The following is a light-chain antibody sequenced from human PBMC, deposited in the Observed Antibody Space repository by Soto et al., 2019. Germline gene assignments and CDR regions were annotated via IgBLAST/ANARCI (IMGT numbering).Light chain of an antibody. CDR2: DVT. Sequence: QSVLTQPRSVSGSPGQSVTISCTGTSSDVGGYNYVSWYQQLPGKAPKLMIYDVTKRPSGVPDRFSGSKSVNTASLTISGLQAEDAADYYCCSYAGSYTLVFGGGTKVTVL. J-gene: IGLJ2*01. CDR1: SSDVGGYNY. V-gene: IGLV2-11*01. CDR3: CSYAGSYTLV.